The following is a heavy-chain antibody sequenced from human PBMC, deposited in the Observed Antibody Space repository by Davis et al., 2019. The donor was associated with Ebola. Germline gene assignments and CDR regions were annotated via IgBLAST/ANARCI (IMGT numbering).Heavy chain of an antibody. J-gene: IGHJ4*02. V-gene: IGHV3-74*01. D-gene: IGHD3-10*01. Sequence: GESLKISCAASGFTFSSYWMHWVRQAPGKGLVWVSRINSDGSSTSYADSVKGRFTISRDNAKNTLYLQMNSLRAEDTAVYYCARVYHYGSAHPVFDYWGQGTLVTVSS. CDR3: ARVYHYGSAHPVFDY. CDR2: INSDGSST. CDR1: GFTFSSYW.